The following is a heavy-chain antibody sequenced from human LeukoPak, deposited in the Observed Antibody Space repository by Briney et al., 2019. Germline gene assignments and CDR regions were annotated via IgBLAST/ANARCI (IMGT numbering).Heavy chain of an antibody. J-gene: IGHJ4*02. CDR1: GFTFSSYA. CDR3: AKSPISITMIVVVITNYYFDY. Sequence: GGSLRLSCAASGFTFSSYAMSWVRQAPGKGLEWVSAISGSGDSTYYGDSVKGRFTISRDNSKNTLYLQMNSLRAEDTAVYYCAKSPISITMIVVVITNYYFDYWGQGTLVTVSS. D-gene: IGHD3-22*01. V-gene: IGHV3-23*01. CDR2: ISGSGDST.